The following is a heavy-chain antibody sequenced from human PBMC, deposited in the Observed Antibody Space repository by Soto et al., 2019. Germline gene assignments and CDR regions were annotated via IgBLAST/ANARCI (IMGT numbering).Heavy chain of an antibody. CDR2: VNSDGSYI. CDR1: GFSFSSSW. Sequence: GGSLRLSCVVSGFSFSSSWMHWVRQAPGKGLVWVSRVNSDGSYINYADSVKGRFTTSRDNAKNMLYLQMNSLRAEDTAVYYCAKAACSTSCYSSLYYYGMDVWGQGTTVTVSS. J-gene: IGHJ6*02. D-gene: IGHD2-2*01. V-gene: IGHV3-74*01. CDR3: AKAACSTSCYSSLYYYGMDV.